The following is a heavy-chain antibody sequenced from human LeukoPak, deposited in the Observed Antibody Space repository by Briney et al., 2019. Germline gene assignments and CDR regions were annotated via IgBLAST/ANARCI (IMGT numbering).Heavy chain of an antibody. CDR1: GFTFSSYD. CDR3: AKRGGYYYDY. D-gene: IGHD2-15*01. Sequence: GGSLRLSCAASGFTFSSYDMSWVRQAPGKGLEWVSAISGGGGTTYFADSVKGRFTISRDNSKNTVYMQMNSLRAEDTAVYYCAKRGGYYYDYWGQGTLVTVTS. CDR2: ISGGGGTT. J-gene: IGHJ4*02. V-gene: IGHV3-23*01.